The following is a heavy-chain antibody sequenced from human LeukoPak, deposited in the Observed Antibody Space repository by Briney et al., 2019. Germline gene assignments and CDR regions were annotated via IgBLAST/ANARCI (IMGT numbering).Heavy chain of an antibody. CDR2: IYHSGST. J-gene: IGHJ3*02. CDR3: ASSSRKQSDAFDI. CDR1: GGSISSGGYS. Sequence: SETLSLTCAVSGGSISSGGYSWSWIRQPPGKGLEWIGYIYHSGSTYYNPSLKSRVTISVDRSKNQFSLKLSSVTAADTAVYYCASSSRKQSDAFDIWGQGTMVTVSS. D-gene: IGHD2-2*01. V-gene: IGHV4-30-2*01.